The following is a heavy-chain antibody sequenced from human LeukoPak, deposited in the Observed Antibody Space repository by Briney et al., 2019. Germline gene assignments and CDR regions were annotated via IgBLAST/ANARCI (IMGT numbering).Heavy chain of an antibody. CDR1: GGSISSYY. D-gene: IGHD3-22*01. CDR2: IYYSGST. J-gene: IGHJ4*02. V-gene: IGHV4-59*08. CDR3: AAGYYYDSTAAFDY. Sequence: SETLSLTCTVSGGSISSYYWSWIRQPPGKGLEWIGYIYYSGSTNYNPSLKSRVTISVDTSKNQFSLKLSSVTAADTAVYYCAAGYYYDSTAAFDYWGQGTLVTVSS.